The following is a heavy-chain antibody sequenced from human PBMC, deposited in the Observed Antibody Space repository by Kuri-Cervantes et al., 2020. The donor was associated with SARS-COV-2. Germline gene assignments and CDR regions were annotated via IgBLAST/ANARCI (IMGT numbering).Heavy chain of an antibody. J-gene: IGHJ4*02. CDR2: ISSSSSYI. V-gene: IGHV3-21*04. D-gene: IGHD4-11*01. CDR3: AKDTDYTHDY. Sequence: GGSLRLSCAASGFTFSSYSMNWVRQAPGKGLEWVSSISSSSSYIYYADSVKGRFTISRDNSKSTLYLQMNSLRAEDTAVYYCAKDTDYTHDYWGQGTLVTVSS. CDR1: GFTFSSYS.